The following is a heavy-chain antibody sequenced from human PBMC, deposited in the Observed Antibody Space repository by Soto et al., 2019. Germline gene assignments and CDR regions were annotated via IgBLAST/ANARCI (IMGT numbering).Heavy chain of an antibody. CDR2: IYYSGST. D-gene: IGHD2-15*01. CDR1: GGSISSYY. Sequence: SETLSLTCTVSGGSISSYYWSWIRQPPGKGLEWIGYIYYSGSTNYNPSLKSRVTISVDTSKNQFSLKLSSVTAADTAVYYCARIPLGYCSGGSCAFDYWGQGTLVTVSS. CDR3: ARIPLGYCSGGSCAFDY. V-gene: IGHV4-59*01. J-gene: IGHJ4*02.